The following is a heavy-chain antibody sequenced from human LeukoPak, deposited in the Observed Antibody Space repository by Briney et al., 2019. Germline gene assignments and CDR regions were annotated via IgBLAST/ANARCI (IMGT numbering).Heavy chain of an antibody. CDR3: ARYDYGGNSDY. V-gene: IGHV4-59*01. CDR1: GGSISRYY. CDR2: INYSGST. D-gene: IGHD4-23*01. Sequence: SETRSLTCTVSGGSISRYYWSWIRQPPGKGLGWIGYINYSGSTNYIPALKSRVTISVDTSKNQFSLKLSSVTAADSAVYYCARYDYGGNSDYWGQGTLVTVSS. J-gene: IGHJ4*02.